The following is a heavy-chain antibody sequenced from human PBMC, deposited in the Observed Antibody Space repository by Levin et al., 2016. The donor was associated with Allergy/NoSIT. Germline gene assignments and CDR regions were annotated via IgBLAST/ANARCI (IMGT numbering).Heavy chain of an antibody. CDR2: IYHSGST. CDR1: GGSISSGGYY. J-gene: IGHJ5*02. CDR3: AREEYSSSSGWFDP. V-gene: IGHV4-39*07. D-gene: IGHD6-6*01. Sequence: SETLSLTCTVSGGSISSGGYYWSWVRQPPGKGLEWIGEIYHSGSTNYNPSLKSRVTISVDKSKNQFSLKLSSVTAADTAVYYCAREEYSSSSGWFDPWGQGTLVTVSS.